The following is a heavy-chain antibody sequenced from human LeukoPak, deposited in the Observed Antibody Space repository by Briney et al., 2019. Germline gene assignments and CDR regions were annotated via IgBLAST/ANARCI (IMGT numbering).Heavy chain of an antibody. V-gene: IGHV3-30*03. Sequence: SGGSLRLSCAASGFTFSSYGMHWVRQAPGKGLEWVAVISYDGSNKYYADSVKGRFTISRDNAKNLLYLQMNSLRAEDTAVYYCARDPIDWGQGTLVTVSS. D-gene: IGHD3-22*01. CDR3: ARDPID. CDR1: GFTFSSYG. J-gene: IGHJ4*02. CDR2: ISYDGSNK.